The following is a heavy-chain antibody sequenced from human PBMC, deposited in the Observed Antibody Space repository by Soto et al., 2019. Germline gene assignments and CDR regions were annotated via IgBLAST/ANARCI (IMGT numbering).Heavy chain of an antibody. CDR3: ARGHARTSSWYIY. J-gene: IGHJ4*02. V-gene: IGHV3-30*03. D-gene: IGHD6-13*01. CDR2: ISYYGSNK. CDR1: GFTFSSYG. Sequence: GGSLRLSCAASGFTFSSYGMHWVRQAPGKGLEWVAVISYYGSNKYYADSVKGRFTISRDNSKNTLYLQMNSLRAEDTAVYYCARGHARTSSWYIYWGQGTLVTVSS.